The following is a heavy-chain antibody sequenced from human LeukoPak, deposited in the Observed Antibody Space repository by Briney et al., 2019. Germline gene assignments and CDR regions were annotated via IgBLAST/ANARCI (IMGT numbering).Heavy chain of an antibody. J-gene: IGHJ4*02. CDR3: ARDRYVVVTAITNYFDY. V-gene: IGHV3-7*01. CDR1: GFTFCNYW. Sequence: GGSLRLSCAASGFTFCNYWMGWVRQAPGKGLEWVANIKQDGSEIYYVDSVKGRFTISRDNSKNTLYLQMNSLRAEDTAVYYCARDRYVVVTAITNYFDYWGQGTLVTVSA. CDR2: IKQDGSEI. D-gene: IGHD2-21*02.